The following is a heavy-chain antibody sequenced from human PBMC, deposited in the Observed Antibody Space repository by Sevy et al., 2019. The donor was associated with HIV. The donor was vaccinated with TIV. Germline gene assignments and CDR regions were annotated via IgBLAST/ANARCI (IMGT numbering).Heavy chain of an antibody. CDR3: AKTYYYDSSGYYN. CDR2: INHSGST. V-gene: IGHV4-34*01. D-gene: IGHD3-22*01. J-gene: IGHJ3*01. CDR1: GGSFSGYY. Sequence: SETLSLTCAVYGGSFSGYYWSWIRQPPGKGLEWIGEINHSGSTNYNPSLKSRVTISVDTSKNQFSLKLSSVTAADTAVYYCAKTYYYDSSGYYNWGQGTMVTVSS.